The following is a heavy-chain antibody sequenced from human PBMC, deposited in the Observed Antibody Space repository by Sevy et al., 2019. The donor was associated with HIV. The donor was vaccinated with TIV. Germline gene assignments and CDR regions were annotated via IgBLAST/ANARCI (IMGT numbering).Heavy chain of an antibody. D-gene: IGHD3-22*01. CDR3: ATTKDYYDSSAYPFDY. CDR2: FDPEDDET. J-gene: IGHJ4*02. Sequence: ASVKVSCKVSGYTLTGFSMHWVRQAPGKGLEWMATFDPEDDETIYAQKFQGRVTMTEDTSTDTAYMELSSLRSEDTAVYYCATTKDYYDSSAYPFDYWGQGTLDTVSS. V-gene: IGHV1-24*01. CDR1: GYTLTGFS.